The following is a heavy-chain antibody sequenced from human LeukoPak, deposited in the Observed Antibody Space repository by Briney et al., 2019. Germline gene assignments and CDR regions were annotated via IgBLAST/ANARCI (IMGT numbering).Heavy chain of an antibody. CDR2: ISGSGGST. CDR1: GFTFSSYA. D-gene: IGHD3-10*01. V-gene: IGHV3-23*01. J-gene: IGHJ3*02. CDR3: ARSIYASGSFYTFDI. Sequence: GGSLRLSCAASGFTFSSYAMSWVRQAPGKAPEWVSGISGSGGSTYSADSVKGRFTISRDNSKNTLYLQMNTLRAEDTAVYYCARSIYASGSFYTFDIWGQGTMVTVYS.